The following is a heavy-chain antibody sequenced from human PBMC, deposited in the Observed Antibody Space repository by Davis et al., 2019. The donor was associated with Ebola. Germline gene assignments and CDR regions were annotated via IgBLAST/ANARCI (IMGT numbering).Heavy chain of an antibody. CDR3: ARDPTRTYYDFWSGSSDYYYGMDV. D-gene: IGHD3-3*01. V-gene: IGHV3-7*03. Sequence: GESLKISCAASGFTFNFHIHWVRQAPGKGLEWVANIKQDGSEKYYLDSVKGRFTISRDNAKNSLSLQMNSLRAEDTAVYYCARDPTRTYYDFWSGSSDYYYGMDVWGQGTTVTVSS. CDR2: IKQDGSEK. CDR1: GFTFNFH. J-gene: IGHJ6*02.